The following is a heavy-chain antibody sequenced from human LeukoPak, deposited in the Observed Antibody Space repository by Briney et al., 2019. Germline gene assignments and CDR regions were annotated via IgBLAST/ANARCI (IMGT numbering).Heavy chain of an antibody. CDR1: GFTFSDYY. CDR3: ATQGIYSGSYYGV. D-gene: IGHD1-26*01. Sequence: GGSLRLSCTASGFTFSDYYMNWIRHAPGKGLEWFSYITSSSSYTKYADSVKGRFTMSRDNAKNSLYLQMNSLRAEDTAVYYCATQGIYSGSYYGVWGQGTLVTVSS. V-gene: IGHV3-11*06. CDR2: ITSSSSYT. J-gene: IGHJ1*01.